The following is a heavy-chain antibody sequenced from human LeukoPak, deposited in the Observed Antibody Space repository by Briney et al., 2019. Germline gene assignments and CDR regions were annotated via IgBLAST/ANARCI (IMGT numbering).Heavy chain of an antibody. CDR1: GYTFTSYY. V-gene: IGHV1-46*01. CDR2: INPSGGST. D-gene: IGHD3-10*01. Sequence: ASVKVSCKASGYTFTSYYMHWVRQAPGQGLEWMGIINPSGGSTSYAQKCQGRVTMTRDTSTSTVYMELSSLRSEDTAVYYCARDKVGQGYYGSGSYYNGYYYYGMDVWGKGTTVTVSS. CDR3: ARDKVGQGYYGSGSYYNGYYYYGMDV. J-gene: IGHJ6*04.